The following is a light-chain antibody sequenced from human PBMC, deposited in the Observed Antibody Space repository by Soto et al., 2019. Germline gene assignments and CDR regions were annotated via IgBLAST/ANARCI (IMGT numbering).Light chain of an antibody. J-gene: IGKJ4*01. CDR2: AAS. CDR3: QPYGSAPFT. Sequence: EVVLTQSPGTLSLSPGERCTRSGRASQTVTTSQLTGFQQKPGQAPRLLIYAASIRAAGISDRFSGSGSGTDFTITISRLEPEDFAVYYCQPYGSAPFTVGGGTKVDIK. CDR1: QTVTTSQ. V-gene: IGKV3-20*01.